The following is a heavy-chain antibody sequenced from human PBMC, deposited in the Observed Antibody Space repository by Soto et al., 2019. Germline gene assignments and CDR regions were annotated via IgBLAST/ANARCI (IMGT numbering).Heavy chain of an antibody. CDR2: INHSGST. V-gene: IGHV4-34*01. J-gene: IGHJ4*02. CDR3: ARGRITMVRGVTRRGLPPPHFDY. Sequence: SETLSLTCAVYGGSFSGYYWSWIRQPPGKGLEWIGEINHSGSTNYNPSLKSRVTISVDTSKNQFSLKLSSVTAADTAVYYCARGRITMVRGVTRRGLPPPHFDYWGQGTLVTVSS. D-gene: IGHD3-10*01. CDR1: GGSFSGYY.